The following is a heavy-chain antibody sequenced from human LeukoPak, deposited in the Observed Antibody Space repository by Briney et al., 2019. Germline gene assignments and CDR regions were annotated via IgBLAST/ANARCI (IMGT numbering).Heavy chain of an antibody. J-gene: IGHJ4*02. CDR3: ARASGPFDY. V-gene: IGHV3-33*01. D-gene: IGHD3-10*01. Sequence: GGSLRLSCAASGFTFSTYGMHWVRQAPGKGLEWVAVIWYDGSNKCYADSVKGRFTISRDNSKNTLYLQMNSLRAEDTAVYSCARASGPFDYWGQGTLVTVSS. CDR2: IWYDGSNK. CDR1: GFTFSTYG.